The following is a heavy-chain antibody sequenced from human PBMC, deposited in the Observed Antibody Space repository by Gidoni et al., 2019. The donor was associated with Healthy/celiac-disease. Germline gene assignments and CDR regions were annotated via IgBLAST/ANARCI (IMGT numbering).Heavy chain of an antibody. J-gene: IGHJ4*02. CDR3: ARLTRIAAAPFDY. V-gene: IGHV4-59*08. D-gene: IGHD6-13*01. CDR1: GGSISSYY. Sequence: QVQLQESGPGLVKPSETLSLTCTVSGGSISSYYWSWIRQPPGKGLEWIGYIYYSGSTNYNPSLKSRVTISVDTSKNQFSLKLSSVTAADTAVYYCARLTRIAAAPFDYWGQGTLVTVSS. CDR2: IYYSGST.